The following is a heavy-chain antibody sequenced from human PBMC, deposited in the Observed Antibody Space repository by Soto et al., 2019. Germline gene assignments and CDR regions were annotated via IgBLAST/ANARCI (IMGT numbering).Heavy chain of an antibody. V-gene: IGHV1-18*01. D-gene: IGHD6-6*01. CDR3: AREYTSASWDY. CDR1: GYTFTSYG. CDR2: ISTYNGNT. Sequence: QVQLVQSGAEVTKPGASVKVSCKASGYTFTSYGISWVRQAPGQGLEWMGWISTYNGNTNYAQKLQGRVTMTTDTPTGTAYMELRSLRTDDTAVYYCAREYTSASWDYWGQGTLVTVSP. J-gene: IGHJ4*02.